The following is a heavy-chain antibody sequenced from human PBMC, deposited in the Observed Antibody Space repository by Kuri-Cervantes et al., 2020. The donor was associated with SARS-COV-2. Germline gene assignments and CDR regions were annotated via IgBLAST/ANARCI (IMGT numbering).Heavy chain of an antibody. J-gene: IGHJ4*02. CDR2: ISYDGSNK. Sequence: GESLKISCAASGFTFSSYAMHWVRRAPGKGLEWVAVISYDGSNKYYADSVKGRFTISRDNSKNTLYLQMNSLRAEDTAVYYCARDPREYYYDSSGTIRTEESYFDYWGQGTLVTVSS. D-gene: IGHD3-22*01. CDR1: GFTFSSYA. CDR3: ARDPREYYYDSSGTIRTEESYFDY. V-gene: IGHV3-30-3*01.